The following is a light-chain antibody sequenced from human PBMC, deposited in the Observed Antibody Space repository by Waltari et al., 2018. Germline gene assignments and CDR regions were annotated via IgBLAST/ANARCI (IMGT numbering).Light chain of an antibody. V-gene: IGKV3-15*01. CDR2: DAS. Sequence: EILMTQSPATLSVSPGERATLSCRASQSVSSNLAWYQQKPGQALRLLIYDASTRAPSTPARFRGSGSGTEYALTISSLQSEDSAVYYCQQYNHWPPITFGQGTRLEIK. CDR3: QQYNHWPPIT. CDR1: QSVSSN. J-gene: IGKJ5*01.